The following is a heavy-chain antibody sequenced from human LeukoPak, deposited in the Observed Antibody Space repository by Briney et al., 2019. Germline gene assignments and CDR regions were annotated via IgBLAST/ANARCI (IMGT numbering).Heavy chain of an antibody. CDR1: GYRFTSYW. J-gene: IGHJ6*02. Sequence: GESLKISCKGSGYRFTSYWINGVRQMPGKGLEWMGRIDPSDSYTNYSPSFQGHVTISADKSISTAYLQWSSLKASDTAMYYCARPTPTPMGTHYFYYAMDVWGQGTTVTVSS. CDR2: IDPSDSYT. V-gene: IGHV5-10-1*01. CDR3: ARPTPTPMGTHYFYYAMDV. D-gene: IGHD1-1*01.